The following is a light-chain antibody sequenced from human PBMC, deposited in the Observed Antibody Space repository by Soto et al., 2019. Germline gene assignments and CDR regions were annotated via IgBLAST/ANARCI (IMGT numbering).Light chain of an antibody. Sequence: ENLLTQSPGTLSLSPGEGATLSCRASRGVSANYLAWYQQKPGQAPTLLIYGASLRAAGIPDRFSGSGSGTDFTLTIRRLEPDDFAVYYCQQYGSSPRTFGQGTKVEIK. CDR2: GAS. CDR1: RGVSANY. CDR3: QQYGSSPRT. V-gene: IGKV3-20*01. J-gene: IGKJ1*01.